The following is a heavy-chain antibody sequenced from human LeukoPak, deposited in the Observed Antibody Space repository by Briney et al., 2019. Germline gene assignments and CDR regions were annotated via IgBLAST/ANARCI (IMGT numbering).Heavy chain of an antibody. D-gene: IGHD5-18*01. CDR1: GGSFSGYY. J-gene: IGHJ4*02. V-gene: IGHV4-34*01. Sequence: PSETLSLTCAVYGGSFSGYYWSWIRQPPGKGLEWIGSIYHSGSTYYNPSLKSRVTISVDTSKNQFSLKLSSVTAAGTAVYYCASGYSYDLFDYWGQGTLVTVSS. CDR2: IYHSGST. CDR3: ASGYSYDLFDY.